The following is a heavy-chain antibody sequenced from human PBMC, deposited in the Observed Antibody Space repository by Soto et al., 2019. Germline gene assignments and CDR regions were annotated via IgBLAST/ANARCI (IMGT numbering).Heavy chain of an antibody. CDR1: GYSFTTDG. Sequence: QVQLVQSRGEVKKPGASVKVSCKTSGYSFTTDGISWVRQAPGQGLEWMGWISGYNVNTNYAQNLQGRVTMTTDTSTSTAYMELRSLRSDDTAVYYCAREGPAPYYYYGMAVWGQGSTVTVSS. CDR3: AREGPAPYYYYGMAV. J-gene: IGHJ6*02. CDR2: ISGYNVNT. V-gene: IGHV1-18*01.